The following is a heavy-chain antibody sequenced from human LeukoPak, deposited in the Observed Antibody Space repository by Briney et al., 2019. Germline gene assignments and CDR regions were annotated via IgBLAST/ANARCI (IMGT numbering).Heavy chain of an antibody. V-gene: IGHV4-59*01. Sequence: SETLSLTCTVSGGSISNYYWTWIRQPPGEGLEWIAYIYYNGNTDYNPSLKSRVTISVDTPKNQFSLKLTSVTATDTAVYYCARVSQGRNAWSLYYLDFWGQGTLVTVSS. CDR2: IYYNGNT. CDR3: ARVSQGRNAWSLYYLDF. J-gene: IGHJ4*02. CDR1: GGSISNYY. D-gene: IGHD6-19*01.